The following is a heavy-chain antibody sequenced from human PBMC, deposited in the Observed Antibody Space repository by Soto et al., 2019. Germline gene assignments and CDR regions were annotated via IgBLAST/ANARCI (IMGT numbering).Heavy chain of an antibody. D-gene: IGHD6-13*01. CDR3: ATAHPNSSSWPDLTN. V-gene: IGHV1-24*01. CDR1: GYTLTELS. Sequence: ASVKVSCKVSGYTLTELSMHWVRQAPRKGLEWMGGFDPEDGETIYAQKFQGRVTMTEDTSTDTAYMELSSLRSEDTAVYYCATAHPNSSSWPDLTNWGQGTLVTVSS. CDR2: FDPEDGET. J-gene: IGHJ4*02.